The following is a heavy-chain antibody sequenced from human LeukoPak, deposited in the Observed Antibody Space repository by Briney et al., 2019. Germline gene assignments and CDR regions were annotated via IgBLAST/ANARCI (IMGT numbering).Heavy chain of an antibody. CDR2: ISSSSSTI. J-gene: IGHJ4*02. D-gene: IGHD2-21*02. V-gene: IGHV3-48*01. CDR1: GFTFSSYS. CDR3: ARGTTAIRPYYFDY. Sequence: GGSLRLSCAATGFTFSSYSMNWVRQAPGKGLEWVSYISSSSSTIYYADSVKGRFTISRDNAKNSLYLQMNSLRAEDTAVYYCARGTTAIRPYYFDYWGQGTLVTVSS.